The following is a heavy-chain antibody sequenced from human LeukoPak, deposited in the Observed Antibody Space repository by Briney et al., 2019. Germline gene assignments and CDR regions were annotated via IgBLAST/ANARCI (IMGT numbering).Heavy chain of an antibody. J-gene: IGHJ4*02. D-gene: IGHD3-3*01. Sequence: SETLSLTCTVSGGSISSYYWSWIRQPPGKGLEWIGYIYCSGSTNYNPSLKSRVTISVDTSKNQFSLKLSSVTAADTAVYYCARNPDFWSGYYTFDYWGQGTLVTVSS. CDR3: ARNPDFWSGYYTFDY. CDR2: IYCSGST. CDR1: GGSISSYY. V-gene: IGHV4-59*01.